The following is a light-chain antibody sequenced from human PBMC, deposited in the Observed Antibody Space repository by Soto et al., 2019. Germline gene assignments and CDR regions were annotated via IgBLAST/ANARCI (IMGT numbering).Light chain of an antibody. CDR3: QKCDAAPFT. J-gene: IGKJ3*01. V-gene: IGKV1-39*01. CDR1: QNINTY. Sequence: DIQVTQSPSSLSASVGDRVTITCRASQNINTYLNWYQQKPGKAPKLLIYAASYLQSGVPSRFSGSGSGTDFTLTISSLQPEDVGTYYCQKCDAAPFTFGPGTKVDIK. CDR2: AAS.